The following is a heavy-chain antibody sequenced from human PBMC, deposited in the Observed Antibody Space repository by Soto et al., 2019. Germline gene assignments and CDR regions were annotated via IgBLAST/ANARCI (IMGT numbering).Heavy chain of an antibody. CDR1: GFTFSSYS. J-gene: IGHJ6*04. CDR3: ARDDVLCDGGRCYGVPLDV. V-gene: IGHV3-48*02. Sequence: GGSLRLSCAASGFTFSSYSMNWVRQAPGKGLEWVSYISSSSSTIYYADSVKGRFTISRDNAKNSLYLQMNSLRDEDTAVYYCARDDVLCDGGRCYGVPLDVWGKGTTVTVSS. CDR2: ISSSSSTI. D-gene: IGHD2-15*01.